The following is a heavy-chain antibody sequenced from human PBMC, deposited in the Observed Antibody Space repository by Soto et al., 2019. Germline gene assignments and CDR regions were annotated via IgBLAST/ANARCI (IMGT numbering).Heavy chain of an antibody. CDR3: TSSDYDATYYFDY. CDR2: IRSKGNSYAT. Sequence: GGSLRLSCAASGFTFSGSAMHWVCQASGKGLEWVGRIRSKGNSYATAYAESLKGRFTISRDDSKNTAYLQMNSLKTEDTAVYYCTSSDYDATYYFDYWGQGTLVTVSS. CDR1: GFTFSGSA. D-gene: IGHD5-12*01. J-gene: IGHJ4*02. V-gene: IGHV3-73*01.